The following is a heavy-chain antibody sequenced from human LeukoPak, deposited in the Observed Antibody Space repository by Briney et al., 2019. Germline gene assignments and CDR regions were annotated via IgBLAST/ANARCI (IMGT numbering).Heavy chain of an antibody. D-gene: IGHD5-18*01. CDR2: ISSSSSYI. CDR1: GFTFSSYS. Sequence: GGSLRLSCAASGFTFSSYSMNWVRQAPGKGLEWVSSISSSSSYIYYADSVKGRFTISRDNSKNTLYLQMNSLRVEDTAVYYCARSPGIQLWPDDYWGQGTLVTVSS. J-gene: IGHJ4*02. CDR3: ARSPGIQLWPDDY. V-gene: IGHV3-21*01.